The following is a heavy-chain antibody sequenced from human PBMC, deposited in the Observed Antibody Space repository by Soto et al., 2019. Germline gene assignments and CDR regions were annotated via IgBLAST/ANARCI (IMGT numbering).Heavy chain of an antibody. Sequence: GASLKVSCKYSGYTFTRYDINWVRQATGQGLEWMGWMNPNSGNTGYAQKFQGRVTMTRNTSISTAYMELSSLRSEDTAVYYCARGLAVADPFDYWGQGTLVTVSS. CDR1: GYTFTRYD. CDR3: ARGLAVADPFDY. J-gene: IGHJ4*02. D-gene: IGHD6-19*01. V-gene: IGHV1-8*01. CDR2: MNPNSGNT.